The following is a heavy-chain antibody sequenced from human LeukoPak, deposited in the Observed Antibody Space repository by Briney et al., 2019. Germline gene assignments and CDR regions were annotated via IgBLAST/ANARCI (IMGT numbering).Heavy chain of an antibody. J-gene: IGHJ4*02. CDR2: ISSSSSTI. CDR3: ARDFIVVGATGVGY. V-gene: IGHV3-48*01. D-gene: IGHD1-26*01. CDR1: GFTFSSYW. Sequence: GGSLRLSCAASGFTFSSYWMHWVRQAPGKGLEWVSYISSSSSTIYYADSVKGRFTISRDNAKNSLYLQMNSLRAEDTAVYYCARDFIVVGATGVGYWGQGTLVTVSS.